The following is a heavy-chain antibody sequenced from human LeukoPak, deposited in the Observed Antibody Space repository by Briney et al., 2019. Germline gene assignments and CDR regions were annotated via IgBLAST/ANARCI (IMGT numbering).Heavy chain of an antibody. CDR1: GGSISSGSYY. CDR3: ARECIMITFGGVIAYNWFDP. Sequence: SETLSLTCTVSGGSISSGSYYWSWIRQPAGKGLEWIGRIYTSGSNNYNPSLKGRVTISVDTSKNQFSLKLSSVTAADTAVYYCARECIMITFGGVIAYNWFDPWGQGTLVTVSS. V-gene: IGHV4-61*02. CDR2: IYTSGSN. D-gene: IGHD3-16*02. J-gene: IGHJ5*02.